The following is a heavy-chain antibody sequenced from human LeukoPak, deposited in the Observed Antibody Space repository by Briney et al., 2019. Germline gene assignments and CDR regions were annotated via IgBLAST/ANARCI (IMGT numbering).Heavy chain of an antibody. CDR3: ARGPPWILLWFSPYFDY. V-gene: IGHV4-59*01. CDR1: GGSISSYY. Sequence: SETLSLTCTVSGGSISSYYWSWIRQPPGKGLEWIGSIYYSGSTNYNLSLKSRVTISVDTSKNQFSLMLSSVTSAVTPVYYCARGPPWILLWFSPYFDYWGQGTLVTVYS. J-gene: IGHJ4*02. CDR2: IYYSGST. D-gene: IGHD5-18*01.